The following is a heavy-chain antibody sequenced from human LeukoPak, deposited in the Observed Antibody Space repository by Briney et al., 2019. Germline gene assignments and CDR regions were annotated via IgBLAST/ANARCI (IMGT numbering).Heavy chain of an antibody. V-gene: IGHV5-51*01. D-gene: IGHD2-21*02. Sequence: GESLKISCKGSGYSFTSYWIGWVRQMPGKGLEWMGIIYPGDSDTRYSPSFQGQVTISADKSISTAYLQWSSLKASDTAMYYCARSPPPYCGGDCYPATFDYWGQGTLVTVST. CDR1: GYSFTSYW. CDR2: IYPGDSDT. J-gene: IGHJ4*02. CDR3: ARSPPPYCGGDCYPATFDY.